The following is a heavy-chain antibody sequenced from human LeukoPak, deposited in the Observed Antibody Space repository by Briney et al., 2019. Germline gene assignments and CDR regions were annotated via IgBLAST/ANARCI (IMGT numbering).Heavy chain of an antibody. J-gene: IGHJ4*02. CDR3: ARENSSGWFLPSFDY. CDR1: GYTFTSYG. CDR2: IRAYNGNT. Sequence: ASVKVSCKASGYTFTSYGISWVRQAPGQGLEWMGWIRAYNGNTNYAQKLQGRVTMTTDTSTSTAYMELRSLRSDDTAVYYCARENSSGWFLPSFDYWGQGTLVTVSS. V-gene: IGHV1-18*01. D-gene: IGHD6-19*01.